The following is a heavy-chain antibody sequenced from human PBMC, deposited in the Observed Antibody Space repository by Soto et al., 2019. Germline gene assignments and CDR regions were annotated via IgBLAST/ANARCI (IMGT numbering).Heavy chain of an antibody. CDR3: AKCIQINWKYDAFHI. CDR1: GFTFSSYS. CDR2: ITASGGTT. J-gene: IGHJ3*02. Sequence: VGSLRLSCAASGFTFSSYSMSWVRQAPGKGLGYVSHITASGGTTYYADSVKGRFTISRDSSRNTLYLQMNSLRAEDTALYYCAKCIQINWKYDAFHIWGQGTMVTVSS. D-gene: IGHD1-7*01. V-gene: IGHV3-23*01.